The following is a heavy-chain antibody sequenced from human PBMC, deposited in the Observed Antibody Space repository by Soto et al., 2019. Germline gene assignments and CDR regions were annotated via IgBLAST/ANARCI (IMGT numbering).Heavy chain of an antibody. CDR3: SRDYYDFWSGYHVPPPIDY. CDR2: ISAYNGNT. Sequence: ASVTVSCKASGYTFTNYGSSWVRQAPGQGLEWMGWISAYNGNTNYAQKLQGRLTMTTDTSTSTAYMELRSLRSDDTAVYYCSRDYYDFWSGYHVPPPIDYWGQGTLVTVSS. J-gene: IGHJ4*02. CDR1: GYTFTNYG. D-gene: IGHD3-3*01. V-gene: IGHV1-18*01.